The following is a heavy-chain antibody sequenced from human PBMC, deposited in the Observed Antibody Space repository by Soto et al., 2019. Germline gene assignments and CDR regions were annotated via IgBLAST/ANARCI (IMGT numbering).Heavy chain of an antibody. Sequence: EASVKVSCKASGYTFITYGVTWVRQAPGQGLEWMGWTSAYNGHTNYAQKFQGRVTMTTDTSASTAHMELRSLSSDDTALYYCARDGAAHYDILTGYYSVGMDVWGQGTTVTVSS. D-gene: IGHD3-9*01. J-gene: IGHJ6*02. CDR2: TSAYNGHT. CDR1: GYTFITYG. V-gene: IGHV1-18*01. CDR3: ARDGAAHYDILTGYYSVGMDV.